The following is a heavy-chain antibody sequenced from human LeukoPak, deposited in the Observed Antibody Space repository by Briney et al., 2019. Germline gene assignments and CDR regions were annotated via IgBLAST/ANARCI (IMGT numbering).Heavy chain of an antibody. Sequence: KPSDTLSLTCTVSGRSISRYYWTWIRQPPGKGLEWIAYIYNSGRTNYNPPLKSRVTISIDTSKNQFSLKLCSVTAADTAVYYCARINYKYGSGTLGWFDPWGQGTLVTVSS. V-gene: IGHV4-59*07. J-gene: IGHJ5*02. D-gene: IGHD3-10*01. CDR3: ARINYKYGSGTLGWFDP. CDR2: IYNSGRT. CDR1: GRSISRYY.